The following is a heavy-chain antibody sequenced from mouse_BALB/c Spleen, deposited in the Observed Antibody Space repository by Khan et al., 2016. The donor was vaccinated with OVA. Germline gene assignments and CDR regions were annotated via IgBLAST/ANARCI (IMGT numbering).Heavy chain of an antibody. CDR2: INPGSGGT. D-gene: IGHD1-1*01. CDR1: GYAFTNYL. CDR3: AREGIYYYGSSYDYYAMDY. V-gene: IGHV1-54*03. Sequence: VQLQQSGAELVRPGTSVKVSCKASGYAFTNYLIEWVKQRPGQGLEWIGVINPGSGGTNYNEKFKGKATLTADKSSRTAYMQLSSLTSDDSAVYFCAREGIYYYGSSYDYYAMDYWGQGTSVTVSS. J-gene: IGHJ4*01.